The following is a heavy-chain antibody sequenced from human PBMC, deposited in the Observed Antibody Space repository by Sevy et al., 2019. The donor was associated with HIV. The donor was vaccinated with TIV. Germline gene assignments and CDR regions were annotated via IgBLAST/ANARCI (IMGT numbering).Heavy chain of an antibody. J-gene: IGHJ5*02. D-gene: IGHD6-13*01. Sequence: SETLSLTCTVSGGSISSYYWSWIRQPPGKGLEWIGYIYYSGSTNYNPSLKSRVTISVDTSKNQFSLKLSSVTAAYTAGYYCARAGGSWYPIWFDPWGQGTLVTVSS. CDR1: GGSISSYY. V-gene: IGHV4-59*01. CDR2: IYYSGST. CDR3: ARAGGSWYPIWFDP.